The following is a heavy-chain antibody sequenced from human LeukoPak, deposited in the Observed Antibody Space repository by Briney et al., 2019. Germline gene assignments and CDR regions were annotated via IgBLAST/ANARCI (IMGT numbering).Heavy chain of an antibody. V-gene: IGHV4-34*01. J-gene: IGHJ4*02. CDR2: INHSGST. D-gene: IGHD5-12*01. CDR1: GGSFSGYY. Sequence: SETLSLTCAVYGGSFSGYYWSWIRQPPGKGLEWIGEINHSGSTNYNPSLKSRVTISVDTSKNQFSLKLSSVTAADTAVYYCAREGYSGYDSPKVYWGQGTLVIVSS. CDR3: AREGYSGYDSPKVY.